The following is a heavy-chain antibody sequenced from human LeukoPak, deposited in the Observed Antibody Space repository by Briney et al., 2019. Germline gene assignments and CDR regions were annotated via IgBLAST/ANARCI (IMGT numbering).Heavy chain of an antibody. D-gene: IGHD6-19*01. CDR3: ARDPWASGFSNWFDP. CDR1: GGTFSSYA. J-gene: IGHJ5*02. CDR2: IIPIFGIK. V-gene: IGHV1-69*04. Sequence: GASVKVSCKVSGGTFSSYAMSWVRQAPGQGLEWMGRIIPIFGIKNYAQNFQGRVTITADTSTSTVYMELGSLRSEDTAVYYCARDPWASGFSNWFDPWGQGTLVTVSS.